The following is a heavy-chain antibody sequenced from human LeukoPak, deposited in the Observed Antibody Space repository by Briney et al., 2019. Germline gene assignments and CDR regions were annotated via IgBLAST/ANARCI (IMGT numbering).Heavy chain of an antibody. J-gene: IGHJ4*02. V-gene: IGHV4-30-2*01. D-gene: IGHD5-18*01. CDR2: IYHSGGT. CDR1: GGSINSGGYS. CDR3: ARTDMNTAMGYFDF. Sequence: KPSETLSLTCAVSGGSINSGGYSWNWIRQPPGKGLEWIGYIYHSGGTYYNPSLKSRVSISIDRSKNQFSLKLSSVTAADTAVYYRARTDMNTAMGYFDFWGQGTLVTVSS.